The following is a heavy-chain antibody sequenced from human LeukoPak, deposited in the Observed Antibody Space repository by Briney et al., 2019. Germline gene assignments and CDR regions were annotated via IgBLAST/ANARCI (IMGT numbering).Heavy chain of an antibody. V-gene: IGHV1-2*02. J-gene: IGHJ6*02. CDR2: INPNSGGT. Sequence: GASVKVSCKASGYTFTGYYMHWVRQAPGQGLEWMGWINPNSGGTNYAQKFQGRVTMTRNTSISTAYMELSSLRSEDTAVYYCAREYGMDVWGQGTTVTVSS. CDR1: GYTFTGYY. CDR3: AREYGMDV.